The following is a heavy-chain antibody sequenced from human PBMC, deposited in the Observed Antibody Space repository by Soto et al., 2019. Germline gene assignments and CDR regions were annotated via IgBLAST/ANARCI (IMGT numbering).Heavy chain of an antibody. CDR1: GDSVSSNSAA. D-gene: IGHD6-19*01. V-gene: IGHV6-1*01. CDR3: ASSLGAVPKHNWFDP. J-gene: IGHJ5*02. Sequence: QSQTLSLTCAISGDSVSSNSAAWHWIRQSPSRGLEWLGRTYYRSKWYNDYAVSVKSRITINPDTSKNQFSLQLNSVTPEDTAVYYCASSLGAVPKHNWFDPWGQGTLVTVSS. CDR2: TYYRSKWYN.